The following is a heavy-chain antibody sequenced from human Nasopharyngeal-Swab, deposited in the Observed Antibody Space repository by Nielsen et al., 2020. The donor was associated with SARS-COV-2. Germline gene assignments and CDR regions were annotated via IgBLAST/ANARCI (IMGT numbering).Heavy chain of an antibody. CDR3: ARGGSYDFWSGYCFDY. CDR2: INSDGSST. J-gene: IGHJ4*02. Sequence: GESLKISCAASGFTFSSYWMHWVRQAPGKGLVWVSRINSDGSSTSYADSVKGRFTTSRDNAKNTLYLQMNSLRAEDTAVYYCARGGSYDFWSGYCFDYWGQGTLVTVSS. V-gene: IGHV3-74*01. CDR1: GFTFSSYW. D-gene: IGHD3-3*01.